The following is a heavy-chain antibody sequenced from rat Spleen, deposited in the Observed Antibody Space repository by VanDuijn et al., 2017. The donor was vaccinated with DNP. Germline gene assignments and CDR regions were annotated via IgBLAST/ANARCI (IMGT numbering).Heavy chain of an antibody. J-gene: IGHJ2*01. CDR3: MVSTFAY. CDR2: IWGDGST. D-gene: IGHD1-3*01. V-gene: IGHV2-77*01. CDR1: GFSLTSYG. Sequence: QVQMKETGPGLVQTTQTLSVTCTVSGFSLTSYGVHWVRQAPGKGLEWMGIIWGDGSTNYNSALKSRLRISRDTSKSQVFLTMNSLQTDDTAVYYCMVSTFAYWGQGVMVTVSS.